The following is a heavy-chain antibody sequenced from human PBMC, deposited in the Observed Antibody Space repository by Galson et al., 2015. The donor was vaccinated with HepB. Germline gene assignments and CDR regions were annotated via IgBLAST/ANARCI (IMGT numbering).Heavy chain of an antibody. CDR2: IYSGGST. Sequence: SLRLSCAASGITVSSNYMTWVRQAPGKGLEWVSVIYSGGSTYYAEFVKGRFIISRDNSKNTLYLQMNNLRAEDTAVYYCARGAINFEYWGPGTLVTVSS. CDR3: ARGAINFEY. D-gene: IGHD5-12*01. J-gene: IGHJ4*02. V-gene: IGHV3-53*01. CDR1: GITVSSNY.